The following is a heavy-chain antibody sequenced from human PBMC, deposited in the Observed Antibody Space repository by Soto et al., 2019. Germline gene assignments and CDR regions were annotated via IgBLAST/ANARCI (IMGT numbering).Heavy chain of an antibody. J-gene: IGHJ4*02. CDR2: IYYSGST. D-gene: IGHD1-26*01. CDR3: ARLRDSGNSPDY. Sequence: QLQLQESGPGLVKPSETLSLTCTVSGGSISSSSYYWGWIRQPPGKGLEWIGSIYYSGSTYYNPSLKSRVTISVDTSKNQFSLKLSSVTAADTAVYYCARLRDSGNSPDYWGQGTLVTVSS. V-gene: IGHV4-39*01. CDR1: GGSISSSSYY.